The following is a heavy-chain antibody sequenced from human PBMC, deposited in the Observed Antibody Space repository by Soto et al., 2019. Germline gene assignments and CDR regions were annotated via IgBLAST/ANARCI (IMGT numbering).Heavy chain of an antibody. J-gene: IGHJ5*02. D-gene: IGHD3-10*01. CDR1: GGSITGRDYY. CDR3: AKAVRFGELLDWFDP. CDR2: IYYSGST. V-gene: IGHV4-31*11. Sequence: QVQLQESGPGLVKPSQTLSLTCAVSGGSITGRDYYWSWIRQHPGKGLEWIGYIYYSGSTYYNPSLTSRVTISLDTSQNQFSLKLSSVTAADTAVYYCAKAVRFGELLDWFDPWGQGTLVTVSS.